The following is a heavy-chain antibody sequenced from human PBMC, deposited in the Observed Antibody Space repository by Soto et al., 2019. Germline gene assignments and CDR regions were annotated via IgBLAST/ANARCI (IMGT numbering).Heavy chain of an antibody. J-gene: IGHJ4*02. CDR1: GFTVSSNY. CDR2: IYSGGST. V-gene: IGHV3-53*04. CDR3: GRRRN. Sequence: EVQLVESGGVLVQPGGSVRLSCAASGFTVSSNYMSWVRQAPGKGLEWGSVIYSGGSTYYADSGKGLFTTSSHNAKNTMYLQMSSLRAEYQVVYYWGRRRNWGQGTLVTVSS.